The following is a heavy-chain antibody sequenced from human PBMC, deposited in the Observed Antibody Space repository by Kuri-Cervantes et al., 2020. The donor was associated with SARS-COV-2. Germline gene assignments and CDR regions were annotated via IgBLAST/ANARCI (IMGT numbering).Heavy chain of an antibody. J-gene: IGHJ6*02. CDR1: GGSFSGYY. CDR3: ATWELLGGY. V-gene: IGHV4-34*01. CDR2: INHSGST. D-gene: IGHD1-26*01. Sequence: SQTLSLTCAVYGGSFSGYYWSWIRQPPGKGLEWIGEINHSGSTNYNPPLKSRVTISVDTSKNQFSLKLSSVTAADTAVYYCATWELLGGYWGQGTTVTVSS.